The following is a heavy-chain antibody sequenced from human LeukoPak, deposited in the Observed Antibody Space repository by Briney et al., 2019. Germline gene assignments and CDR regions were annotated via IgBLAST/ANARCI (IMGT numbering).Heavy chain of an antibody. D-gene: IGHD3-22*01. J-gene: IGHJ4*02. CDR1: GFTFSSYA. CDR3: AKDGYDSSQGGFDY. V-gene: IGHV3-23*01. Sequence: GGSLRLSCAAPGFTFSSYAMSWVRQAPGKGLEWVSAISGSGGSTYYADSVKGRFTISRDNSKNTLYLQMNSLRAEDTAVYYCAKDGYDSSQGGFDYWGQGTLVTVSS. CDR2: ISGSGGST.